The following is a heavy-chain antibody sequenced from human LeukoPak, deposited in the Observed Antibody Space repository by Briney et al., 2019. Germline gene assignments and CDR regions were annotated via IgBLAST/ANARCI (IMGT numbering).Heavy chain of an antibody. Sequence: SETLSLTCSVSGVSISSSAYYWAWIRQPPGKGLEWIGSIYYSVSSHYNPSLKSRVTISVDTSKNQFSLKLSSVTAADTAVYYCARGRNWNYESHFDYWGQGTLVTVS. CDR3: ARGRNWNYESHFDY. CDR1: GVSISSSAYY. D-gene: IGHD1-7*01. V-gene: IGHV4-39*07. J-gene: IGHJ4*02. CDR2: IYYSVSS.